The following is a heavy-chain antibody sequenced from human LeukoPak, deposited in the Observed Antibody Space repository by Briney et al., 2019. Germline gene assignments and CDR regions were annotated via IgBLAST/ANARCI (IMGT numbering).Heavy chain of an antibody. Sequence: ASVKVSCKVSGYTLTELSMHWVRQAPGKGLEWRGGFDPEDGETIYAQKFQGRVTMTEDTSTDTAYMELSSLRSADTAVYYCATCHYYDSSGYLFYFDSWGQGTLVTVSS. CDR2: FDPEDGET. CDR1: GYTLTELS. J-gene: IGHJ4*02. CDR3: ATCHYYDSSGYLFYFDS. V-gene: IGHV1-24*01. D-gene: IGHD3-22*01.